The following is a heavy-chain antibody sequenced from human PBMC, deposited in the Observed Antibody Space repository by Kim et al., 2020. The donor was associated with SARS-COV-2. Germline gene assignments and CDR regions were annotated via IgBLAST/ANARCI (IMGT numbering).Heavy chain of an antibody. CDR2: IYSGGST. J-gene: IGHJ4*02. V-gene: IGHV3-53*01. CDR1: GFTVSSNY. D-gene: IGHD6-19*01. CDR3: ARGPISDSSGWETPIDY. Sequence: GGSLRLSCAASGFTVSSNYMSWVRQAPGKGLEWVSVIYSGGSTYYADSVKGRFTISRDNSKNTLYLQMNSLRAEDTAVYYCARGPISDSSGWETPIDYWGQGTLVTVSS.